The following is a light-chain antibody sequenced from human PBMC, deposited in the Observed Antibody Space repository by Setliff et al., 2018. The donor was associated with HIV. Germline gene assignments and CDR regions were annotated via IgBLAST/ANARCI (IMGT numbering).Light chain of an antibody. CDR2: GAS. CDR1: QSVSNN. Sequence: EIVMTQSPATLSVSPGERATLSCRASQSVSNNLAWFQQNPGQAPRLLIFGASTRATGIPVRFSGSGSGTEFTLTISTMQSEDFAVYYCQQYHNWPLTFGQGTKVDIK. V-gene: IGKV3-15*01. J-gene: IGKJ1*01. CDR3: QQYHNWPLT.